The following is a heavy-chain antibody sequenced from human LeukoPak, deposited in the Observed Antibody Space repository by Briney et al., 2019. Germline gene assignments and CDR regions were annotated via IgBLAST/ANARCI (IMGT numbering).Heavy chain of an antibody. V-gene: IGHV4-59*08. D-gene: IGHD1-1*01. CDR1: GGSISSYY. CDR2: IYYSENT. Sequence: PSETLSLTCTVSGGSISSYYWSWIRQPPGKGLEWIGYIYYSENTNYNPSLKSRVTMSVDTSNDQFSLRLSSVTAADTAVYYCARQAWKKFDYWGQGTLVTVSS. CDR3: ARQAWKKFDY. J-gene: IGHJ4*02.